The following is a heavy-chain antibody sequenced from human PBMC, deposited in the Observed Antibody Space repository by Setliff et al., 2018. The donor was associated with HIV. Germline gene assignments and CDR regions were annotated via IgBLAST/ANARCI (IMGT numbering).Heavy chain of an antibody. J-gene: IGHJ4*02. CDR3: ARQDLGAYAPLRY. CDR1: GFTFSNYW. D-gene: IGHD5-12*01. Sequence: GGSLRLSCVASGFTFSNYWMSWVRHAPGKGLEWVANIKEDGSEKYYVDSVKGRFTISRDNAKNTLYLQMNSLRAEDTAVYYCARQDLGAYAPLRYWGQGTPVTVSS. V-gene: IGHV3-7*01. CDR2: IKEDGSEK.